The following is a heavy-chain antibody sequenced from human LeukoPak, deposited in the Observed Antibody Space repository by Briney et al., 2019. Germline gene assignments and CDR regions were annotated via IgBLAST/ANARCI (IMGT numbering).Heavy chain of an antibody. CDR2: INHSGST. D-gene: IGHD6-6*01. CDR1: GGSFSGYY. Sequence: SETLTLTCAVYGGSFSGYYWSWIRQPPGKGLEWIGEINHSGSTNYNPSLKSRVTISVDTSKNQFSLKLSSVTAADTAVYYCARGVLGVDISGQGTMVTVSS. J-gene: IGHJ3*02. CDR3: ARGVLGVDI. V-gene: IGHV4-34*01.